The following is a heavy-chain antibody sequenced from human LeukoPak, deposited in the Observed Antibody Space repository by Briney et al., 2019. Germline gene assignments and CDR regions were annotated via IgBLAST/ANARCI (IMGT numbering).Heavy chain of an antibody. CDR1: GGTFSSYA. CDR3: ARVKSSSVDAFDI. Sequence: GASVKVSCKASGGTFSSYAISWVRQAPGQGLEWMGGITPIFGAANYAQKFQGRVTITADESTSTAYMELSSLRSEDTAVYYCARVKSSSVDAFDIWGQGTMVTVSS. V-gene: IGHV1-69*13. J-gene: IGHJ3*02. D-gene: IGHD1-26*01. CDR2: ITPIFGAA.